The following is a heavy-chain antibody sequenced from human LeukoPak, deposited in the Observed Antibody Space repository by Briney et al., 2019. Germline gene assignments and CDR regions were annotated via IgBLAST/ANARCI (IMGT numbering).Heavy chain of an antibody. Sequence: SETLSLTCTVSGGSISSYYWSWIRQPPGKGLEWIGYIYYSGSTNYNPSLKGRVTISVDTFKNQFSLKLSSLTAADTAVYYCARAVLSYCRGGSCPYFDYWGQGTLVTVSS. CDR3: ARAVLSYCRGGSCPYFDY. CDR1: GGSISSYY. J-gene: IGHJ4*01. V-gene: IGHV4-59*01. D-gene: IGHD2-15*01. CDR2: IYYSGST.